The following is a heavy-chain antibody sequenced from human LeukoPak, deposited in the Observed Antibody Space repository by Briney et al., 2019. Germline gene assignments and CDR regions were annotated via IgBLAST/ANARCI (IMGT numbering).Heavy chain of an antibody. CDR2: IYYSGST. CDR3: ARVPYYYESSGYYL. Sequence: SETLSLTCTVSGGSISSYYWSWIRQPPGKGLEWIGYIYYSGSTNYNPSLKSRVTISVDTSKNQFSLKLSSVTAADTAVYYCARVPYYYESSGYYLWGQGTLVTVSS. CDR1: GGSISSYY. J-gene: IGHJ4*02. V-gene: IGHV4-59*01. D-gene: IGHD3-22*01.